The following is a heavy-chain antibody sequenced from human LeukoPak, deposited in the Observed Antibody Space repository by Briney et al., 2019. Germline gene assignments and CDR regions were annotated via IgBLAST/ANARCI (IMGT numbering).Heavy chain of an antibody. V-gene: IGHV3-21*06. Sequence: GGSLRLSCAASGFTLSRYSMNWVRQAPGKGLEWVSSISSGSSYIYYADSVKGRFTISRDNAKNSLYLQMDSLRVEDTAVYYCARDPYSGNYGAYYYYYMDVWGKGTTVTISS. D-gene: IGHD1-26*01. CDR3: ARDPYSGNYGAYYYYYMDV. CDR2: ISSGSSYI. J-gene: IGHJ6*03. CDR1: GFTLSRYS.